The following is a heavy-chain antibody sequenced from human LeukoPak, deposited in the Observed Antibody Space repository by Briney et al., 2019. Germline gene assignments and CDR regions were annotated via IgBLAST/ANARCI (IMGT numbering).Heavy chain of an antibody. CDR2: ISSSNSAI. V-gene: IGHV3-48*01. D-gene: IGHD4-17*01. CDR1: GFTFSIYS. CDR3: AITTNTLNQ. Sequence: GGSLRLSCAASGFTFSIYSMNWVRQAPGKGLEWVSYISSSNSAIYYADSVKGRFTISRDNANNSLYLQMNSLRAEDAAVYYCAITTNTLNQWGQGTLVTVSS. J-gene: IGHJ4*02.